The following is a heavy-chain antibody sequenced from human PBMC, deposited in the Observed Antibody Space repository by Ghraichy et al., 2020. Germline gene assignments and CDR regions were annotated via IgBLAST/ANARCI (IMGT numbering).Heavy chain of an antibody. CDR3: ARSRGYCSSTSCYGSSKWFDP. CDR1: GFTVSSNY. Sequence: GGSLRLSCAASGFTVSSNYMNWVRQAPGKGLEWVSVIYSGGSTYYADSVKGRFTISRDNSKNTLYLQMNSLRAEDTAVYYCARSRGYCSSTSCYGSSKWFDPWGQGILVTVSS. D-gene: IGHD2-2*01. V-gene: IGHV3-53*01. CDR2: IYSGGST. J-gene: IGHJ5*02.